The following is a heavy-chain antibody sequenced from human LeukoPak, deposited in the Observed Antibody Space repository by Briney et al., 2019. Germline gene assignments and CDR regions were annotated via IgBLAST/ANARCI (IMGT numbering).Heavy chain of an antibody. CDR1: GGSFSGYY. V-gene: IGHV4-34*01. D-gene: IGHD5-12*01. CDR3: AREAKVATMKLDY. J-gene: IGHJ4*02. CDR2: INHSGST. Sequence: SETLSLTCAVYGGSFSGYYWSWIRQPPGRGLEWIGEINHSGSTNYNPSLKSRVTISVDTSKNQFSLKLSSVTAADTAVYYCAREAKVATMKLDYWGQGTLVTVSS.